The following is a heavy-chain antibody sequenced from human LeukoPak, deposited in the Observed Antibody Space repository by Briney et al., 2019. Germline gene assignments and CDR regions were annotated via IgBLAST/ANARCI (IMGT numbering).Heavy chain of an antibody. Sequence: ASVKVSCKASGYTFTGYYMHWVRQAPGQGLEWMGRINPNSGNTGYAQKFQGRVTMTRNTSISTAYMELSSLRSEDTAVYYCARVHYDSSGESDYWGQGTLVTVSS. CDR1: GYTFTGYY. V-gene: IGHV1-8*02. CDR2: INPNSGNT. J-gene: IGHJ4*02. D-gene: IGHD3-22*01. CDR3: ARVHYDSSGESDY.